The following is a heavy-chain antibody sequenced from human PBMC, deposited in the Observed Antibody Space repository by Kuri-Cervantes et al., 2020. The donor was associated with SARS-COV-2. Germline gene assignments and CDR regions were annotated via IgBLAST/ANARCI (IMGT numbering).Heavy chain of an antibody. CDR3: ARGEYDILTIST. J-gene: IGHJ5*02. CDR2: IYSGGST. CDR1: GFTFSSYE. V-gene: IGHV3-66*01. D-gene: IGHD3-9*01. Sequence: GGSLRLSCAASGFTFSSYEMNWVRQAPGKGLEWVSVIYSGGSTYYADSVKGRFTISRDNSKNTLYLQMNSLRAEDTAVYYCARGEYDILTISTWGQGTLVTVSS.